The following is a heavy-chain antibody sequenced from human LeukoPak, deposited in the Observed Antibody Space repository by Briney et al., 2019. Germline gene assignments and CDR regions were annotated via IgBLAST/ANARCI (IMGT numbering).Heavy chain of an antibody. Sequence: GGSLRLSCAASEFNFENFAMNWVRQAPGKGLEWLSYISSSSTMIEYADSVKGRFTISRDNAKNSLYLQMNSLRAEDTAVYYCARERVVRFDYWGQGTLVTVSS. V-gene: IGHV3-48*03. J-gene: IGHJ4*02. D-gene: IGHD3-16*02. CDR3: ARERVVRFDY. CDR2: ISSSSTMI. CDR1: EFNFENFA.